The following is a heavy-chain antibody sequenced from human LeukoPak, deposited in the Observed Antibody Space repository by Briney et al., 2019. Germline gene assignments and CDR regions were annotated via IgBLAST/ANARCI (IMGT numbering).Heavy chain of an antibody. CDR2: IIPIFGTA. CDR3: ARDKAPYYYDSSGFCRAFDI. Sequence: SVKVSCKASGGTFSSYAISWVRQAPGQGLEWMGGIIPIFGTANYARKFQGRVTITADESTSTAYMELSSLRSEDTAVYYCARDKAPYYYDSSGFCRAFDIWGQGTMVTVSS. V-gene: IGHV1-69*13. CDR1: GGTFSSYA. D-gene: IGHD3-22*01. J-gene: IGHJ3*02.